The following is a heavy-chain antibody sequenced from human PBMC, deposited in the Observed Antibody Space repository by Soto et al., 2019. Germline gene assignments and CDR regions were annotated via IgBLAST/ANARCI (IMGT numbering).Heavy chain of an antibody. CDR2: IKQDGTEK. Sequence: EVQLVESGGGLVQPGGSLRLSCAASGFTFSSYWMNWVRQAPGKGLEWVANIKQDGTEKYYEDSVKDRFTIARDNAKSSLHLQLNSLRADDTAVYYCAGGTGWFIVDWGQGTLVTVSS. D-gene: IGHD6-19*01. J-gene: IGHJ4*02. CDR1: GFTFSSYW. CDR3: AGGTGWFIVD. V-gene: IGHV3-7*02.